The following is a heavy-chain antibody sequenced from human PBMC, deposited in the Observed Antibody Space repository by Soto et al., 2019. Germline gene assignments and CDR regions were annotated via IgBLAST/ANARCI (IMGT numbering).Heavy chain of an antibody. J-gene: IGHJ6*03. CDR3: ARGNYSNVNYYYYYMDV. CDR1: GYTFTSYD. Sequence: ASVKVSCKASGYTFTSYDINWVRQATGQGLEWMGWMNPNSGNTGYAQKFQGRVTMTRNTSISTAYMELSSLRSEDTAVYYCARGNYSNVNYYYYYMDVWGKGTTVTVSS. V-gene: IGHV1-8*01. D-gene: IGHD4-4*01. CDR2: MNPNSGNT.